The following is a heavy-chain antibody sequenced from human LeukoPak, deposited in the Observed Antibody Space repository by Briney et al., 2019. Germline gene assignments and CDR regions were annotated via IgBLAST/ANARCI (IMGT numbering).Heavy chain of an antibody. CDR1: GXTFSSYE. Sequence: GGSLRLSCAASGXTFSSYEVNWDRQAPGKGLEWVSYISSSAGTIYYADSVKGRFTISRDNAKNSLYLQMNSLRAEDTAVYYCARVRVATIFDYWGQGTLVTVSS. CDR3: ARVRVATIFDY. D-gene: IGHD5-12*01. CDR2: ISSSAGTI. J-gene: IGHJ4*02. V-gene: IGHV3-48*03.